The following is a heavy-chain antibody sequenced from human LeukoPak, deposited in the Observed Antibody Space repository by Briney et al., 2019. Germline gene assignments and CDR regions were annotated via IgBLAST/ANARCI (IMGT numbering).Heavy chain of an antibody. Sequence: SETLSLTCTVSGGSISSYYWSWIRQPPGKGLEWIGNIYYSGSTNYNPSLKSRVTISVDTSKNQFSLKLSSVTAADTAVYYCARQLAGLAPPGFIDSWGQGTLVTVSS. D-gene: IGHD3-3*02. CDR1: GGSISSYY. CDR3: ARQLAGLAPPGFIDS. J-gene: IGHJ4*02. CDR2: IYYSGST. V-gene: IGHV4-59*08.